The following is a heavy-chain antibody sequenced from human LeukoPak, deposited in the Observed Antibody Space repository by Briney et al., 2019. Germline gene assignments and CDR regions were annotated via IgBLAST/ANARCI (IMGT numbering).Heavy chain of an antibody. J-gene: IGHJ6*02. CDR1: GFTFSSYA. D-gene: IGHD1-26*01. V-gene: IGHV3-23*01. CDR2: ISGSGGST. CDR3: AKVGHPYSGCYGEPYYYYGMDV. Sequence: QAGGSLRLSCAASGFTFSSYAMSWVRQAPGKGLEWVSAISGSGGSTYYADSVKGRFTISRDNSKNTLYLQMNSLRAEDTAVYYCAKVGHPYSGCYGEPYYYYGMDVWGQGTTVTVSS.